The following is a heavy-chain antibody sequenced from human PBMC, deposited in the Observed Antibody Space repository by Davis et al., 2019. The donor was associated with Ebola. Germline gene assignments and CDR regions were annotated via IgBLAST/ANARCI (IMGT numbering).Heavy chain of an antibody. Sequence: AASVKVSCKASGYTFTGYYMHWVRQAPGQGLEWMGWINPNSGGTNYAQKFQGRVTMTRDTSISTAYMELTSLTSDDTALYYCARESVVAGHKSADFWGQGTLVTVSS. J-gene: IGHJ4*02. CDR1: GYTFTGYY. CDR3: ARESVVAGHKSADF. D-gene: IGHD6-19*01. CDR2: INPNSGGT. V-gene: IGHV1-2*02.